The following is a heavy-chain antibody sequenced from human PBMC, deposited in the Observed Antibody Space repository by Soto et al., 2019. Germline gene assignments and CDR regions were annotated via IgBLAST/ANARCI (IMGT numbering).Heavy chain of an antibody. D-gene: IGHD3-10*01. V-gene: IGHV3-64D*08. CDR1: GFTFSSYA. Sequence: GGSLRLSCSASGFTFSSYAMHWVRQAPGKGLEYVSAISSNGGSTYYPDSVKGRFTISRDNSKNTLYLQMSSLRAEDTAVYYCVKDGRSLGSGSYYVVVGEFDYWGQGTLVTVSS. CDR3: VKDGRSLGSGSYYVVVGEFDY. J-gene: IGHJ4*02. CDR2: ISSNGGST.